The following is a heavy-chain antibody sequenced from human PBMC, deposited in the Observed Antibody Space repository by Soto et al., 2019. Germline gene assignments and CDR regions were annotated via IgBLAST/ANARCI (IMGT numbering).Heavy chain of an antibody. CDR2: IYHSGST. CDR3: ARESDSGSYYFDY. D-gene: IGHD3-10*01. J-gene: IGHJ4*02. CDR1: GGSISSSNW. Sequence: SETLSLTCAVSGGSISSSNWWSWVRQPPGKGLEWIGEIYHSGSTNYNPSLKSRVTISVDKSKNQFSLKLSSVTAADTAVYYCARESDSGSYYFDYWGRGTLLTVS. V-gene: IGHV4-4*02.